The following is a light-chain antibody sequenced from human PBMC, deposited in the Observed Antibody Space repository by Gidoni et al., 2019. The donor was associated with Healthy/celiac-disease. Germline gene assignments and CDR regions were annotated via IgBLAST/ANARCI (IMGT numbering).Light chain of an antibody. CDR2: GAS. V-gene: IGKV3-20*01. CDR3: QQYGSSPRDT. CDR1: QSVSSSY. Sequence: IVLTQSPGTLSLSPGERATLSCRASQSVSSSYLAWYQQEPGQAPKLLIYGASSRATGIPDRFSGSGSGTDFTLTISRLEPEDFAVYYCQQYGSSPRDTFGQGTKLEIK. J-gene: IGKJ2*01.